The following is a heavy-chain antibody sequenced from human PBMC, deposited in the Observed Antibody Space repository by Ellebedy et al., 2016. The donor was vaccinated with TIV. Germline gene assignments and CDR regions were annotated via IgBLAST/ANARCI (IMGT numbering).Heavy chain of an antibody. D-gene: IGHD6-13*01. Sequence: GESLKISCKTSGFSFTTSWIGWVRQVPGKGLEWVGIIYGDDSDTKYSPSFQGQVTISVDESITTAYLRWSSLKASDTAIYYCARTSGYSGNWGLDLWGQGTLVTVSS. CDR1: GFSFTTSW. J-gene: IGHJ5*02. V-gene: IGHV5-51*01. CDR3: ARTSGYSGNWGLDL. CDR2: IYGDDSDT.